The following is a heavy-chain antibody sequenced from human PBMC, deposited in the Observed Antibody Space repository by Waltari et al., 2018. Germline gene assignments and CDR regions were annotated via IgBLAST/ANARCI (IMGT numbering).Heavy chain of an antibody. D-gene: IGHD6-13*01. CDR1: GFTFSSYS. V-gene: IGHV3-21*01. J-gene: IGHJ6*03. Sequence: EVQLVESGGGLVKPGGSLRLSCAASGFTFSSYSMNWVRQAPGKGLEWVSSISSSSSYICYADSVKGRFTSSRDNAKNSLYLQMNSLRAEDTAVYYCARIRGAAARNYYYMDVWGKGTTVTVSS. CDR3: ARIRGAAARNYYYMDV. CDR2: ISSSSSYI.